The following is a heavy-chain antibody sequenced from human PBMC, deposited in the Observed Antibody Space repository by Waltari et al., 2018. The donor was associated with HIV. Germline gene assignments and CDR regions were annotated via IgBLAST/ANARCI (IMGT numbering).Heavy chain of an antibody. CDR3: ASASRDTAMGAFDI. D-gene: IGHD5-18*01. CDR1: GSTFSNPA. J-gene: IGHJ3*02. Sequence: HVQPVQPGAEVKKPGSSVKASCKASGSTFSNPAINWVRQAPGQGLEWMGGIIPIFGSPNYAQKFQGRVTITADESTSTVYMKLSSLRSEDTAVYYCASASRDTAMGAFDIWGQGTMVTVSS. CDR2: IIPIFGSP. V-gene: IGHV1-69*01.